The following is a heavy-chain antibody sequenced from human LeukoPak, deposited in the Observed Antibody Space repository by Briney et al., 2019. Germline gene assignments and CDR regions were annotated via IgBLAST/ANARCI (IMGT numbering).Heavy chain of an antibody. CDR1: GGSISSYY. Sequence: PSETLSLTCTVSGGSISSYYWSWIRQPPGKGLEWIGYIYYSGSTNYNPSLKSRVTISVDTSKNQFSLKLSSVTAADTAVYYCARTGSYGYHLFDYWGQGTLVTVSS. J-gene: IGHJ4*02. V-gene: IGHV4-59*01. CDR3: ARTGSYGYHLFDY. D-gene: IGHD5-18*01. CDR2: IYYSGST.